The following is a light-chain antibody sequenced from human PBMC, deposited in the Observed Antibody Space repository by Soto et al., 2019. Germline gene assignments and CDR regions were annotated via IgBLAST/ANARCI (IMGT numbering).Light chain of an antibody. CDR2: NND. J-gene: IGLJ2*01. CDR1: SSNIGSNS. Sequence: QSVLTQPPSASGTPGQRVTISCSGSSSNIGSNSVYWYHHLPGTAPKLLIYNNDQRPSGVPDRISGAKSGTSASLAVSGLRSGDEADYYCASWDDSRTGRVFGGGTKLTVL. CDR3: ASWDDSRTGRV. V-gene: IGLV1-47*02.